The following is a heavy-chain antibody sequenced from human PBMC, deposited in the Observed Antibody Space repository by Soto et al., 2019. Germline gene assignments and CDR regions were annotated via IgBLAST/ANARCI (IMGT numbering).Heavy chain of an antibody. J-gene: IGHJ4*02. CDR3: ATRYSYVHF. V-gene: IGHV1-2*02. CDR2: INPNSGDT. D-gene: IGHD5-18*01. Sequence: GASVKVTCQSSGYAFTGYYIHWVRQAPGQGLEWMGWINPNSGDTNYAKKFQGRVTMTRDTSFSTAYMELSSLRSDDTAVYYCATRYSYVHFWGQGTMVTVSS. CDR1: GYAFTGYY.